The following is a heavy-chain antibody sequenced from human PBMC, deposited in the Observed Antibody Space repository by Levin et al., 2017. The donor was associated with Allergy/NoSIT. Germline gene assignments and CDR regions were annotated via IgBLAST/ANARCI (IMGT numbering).Heavy chain of an antibody. V-gene: IGHV3-7*01. D-gene: IGHD6-13*01. CDR3: ASSIAAAGTD. CDR1: GFAFSTYW. Sequence: GESLKISCAASGFAFSTYWMSWVRQAPEKGLEWVANINQDGSEKYYVDSVKGRFTISRDNAKNSLYLQMNSLRAEDTAVYYCASSIAAAGTDWGQGTLVTVSS. CDR2: INQDGSEK. J-gene: IGHJ4*02.